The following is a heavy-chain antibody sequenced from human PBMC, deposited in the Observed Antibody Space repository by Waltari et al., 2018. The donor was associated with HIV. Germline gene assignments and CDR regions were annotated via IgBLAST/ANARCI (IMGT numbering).Heavy chain of an antibody. CDR2: IWYDGSNK. D-gene: IGHD6-19*01. CDR3: AREYSSGWGLFDY. CDR1: GFTFSSYG. J-gene: IGHJ4*02. V-gene: IGHV3-33*01. Sequence: QVQLVESGGGVVQPGRSLRLSCAASGFTFSSYGMHWVRQAPGKGLEWVAGIWYDGSNKYYADSVKGRFTISRDNSKNTLYLQMNSLRAEDTAVYYCAREYSSGWGLFDYWGQGTLVTVSS.